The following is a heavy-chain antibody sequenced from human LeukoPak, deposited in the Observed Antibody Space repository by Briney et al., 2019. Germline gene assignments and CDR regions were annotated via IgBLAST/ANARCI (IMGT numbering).Heavy chain of an antibody. CDR3: ARDGPDYDFWSGYSDPKFDY. J-gene: IGHJ4*02. Sequence: ASVKVSCKASGYTFTSYGISWVRQAPGQGLEWMGRISAYNGNTNYAQKLQGRVTMTTDTSTSTAYMELRSLRSDDTAVYYCARDGPDYDFWSGYSDPKFDYWGQGTLVTVSS. V-gene: IGHV1-18*01. CDR1: GYTFTSYG. CDR2: ISAYNGNT. D-gene: IGHD3-3*01.